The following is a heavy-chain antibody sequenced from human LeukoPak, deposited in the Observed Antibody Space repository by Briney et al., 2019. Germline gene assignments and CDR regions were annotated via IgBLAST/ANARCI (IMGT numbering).Heavy chain of an antibody. J-gene: IGHJ5*02. CDR3: AKDKSYYGSGTKFDP. Sequence: QSGGSLRLSCAASGFTFSSYSMNWVRQAPGKGLEWVSAISGSGGSTYYADSVKGRFTISRDNSKNTLYLQMNSLRAEDTAVYYCAKDKSYYGSGTKFDPWGQGTLVTVSS. CDR2: ISGSGGST. CDR1: GFTFSSYS. V-gene: IGHV3-23*01. D-gene: IGHD3-10*01.